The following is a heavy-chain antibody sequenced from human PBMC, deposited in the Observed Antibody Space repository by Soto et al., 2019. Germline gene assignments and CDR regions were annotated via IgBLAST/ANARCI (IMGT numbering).Heavy chain of an antibody. CDR2: MNPKSDET. V-gene: IGHV1-8*02. CDR3: ARGGSGYNYGPGYYGMDV. CDR1: GYTFTSYY. J-gene: IGHJ6*02. Sequence: ASGKVSCKASGYTFTSYYMHWVRQAPGQGLEWMGWMNPKSDETGYAQKFQGRVTMTRNTSISTAYMELSSLRSEDTAVYYCARGGSGYNYGPGYYGMDVWGQGTTVTV. D-gene: IGHD5-18*01.